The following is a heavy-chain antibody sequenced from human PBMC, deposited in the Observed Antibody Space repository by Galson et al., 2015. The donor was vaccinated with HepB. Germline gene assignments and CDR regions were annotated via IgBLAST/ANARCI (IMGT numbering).Heavy chain of an antibody. D-gene: IGHD2-2*01. V-gene: IGHV1-2*02. CDR1: GYTFTGYY. Sequence: SVKVSCKASGYTFTGYYMHWVRQAPGQGLEWMGWINPNSGGTNYAQKFQGRVTMTRDTSISTAYMELCRLRSDDTAVYYCAIADCSSTSCYPYYYMDVWGKGTTVTVSS. J-gene: IGHJ6*03. CDR3: AIADCSSTSCYPYYYMDV. CDR2: INPNSGGT.